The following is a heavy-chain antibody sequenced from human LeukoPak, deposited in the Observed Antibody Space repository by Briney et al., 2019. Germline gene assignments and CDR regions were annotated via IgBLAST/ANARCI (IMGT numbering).Heavy chain of an antibody. J-gene: IGHJ4*02. CDR2: IIPILGTT. D-gene: IGHD3-3*01. CDR3: ATGRYDASGYYSNLCDY. CDR1: GGTFMRHS. V-gene: IGHV1-69*08. Sequence: GSSVKVSCKASGGTFMRHSISWVRQAPGQGLEWMGRIIPILGTTHYAQRFQGRVTITADKSTSTVYMELSSLRSEDTAVYFCATGRYDASGYYSNLCDYWGQGTLVTVSS.